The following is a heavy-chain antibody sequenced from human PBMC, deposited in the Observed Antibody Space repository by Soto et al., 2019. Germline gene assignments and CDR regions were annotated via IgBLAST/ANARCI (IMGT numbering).Heavy chain of an antibody. CDR2: IIPIFGTA. CDR3: ARDQTKYYYYYGMDV. V-gene: IGHV1-69*06. Sequence: SVKVSCKASGGTFSSYAISWVRQAPGQGLEWMGGIIPIFGTANYAQKFQGRVTITADKSTSTAYMELSSLRSEDTAVYYCARDQTKYYYYYGMDVWGQGTTVTVSS. J-gene: IGHJ6*02. CDR1: GGTFSSYA.